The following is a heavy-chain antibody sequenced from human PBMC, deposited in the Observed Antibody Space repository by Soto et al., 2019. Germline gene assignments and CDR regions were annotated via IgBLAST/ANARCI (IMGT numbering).Heavy chain of an antibody. CDR2: IIPIFGTA. CDR3: ARDQTKYYYYYGMDV. V-gene: IGHV1-69*06. Sequence: SVKVSCKASGGTFSSYAISWVRQAPGQGLEWMGGIIPIFGTANYAQKFQGRVTITADKSTSTAYMELSSLRSEDTAVYYCARDQTKYYYYYGMDVWGQGTTVTVSS. J-gene: IGHJ6*02. CDR1: GGTFSSYA.